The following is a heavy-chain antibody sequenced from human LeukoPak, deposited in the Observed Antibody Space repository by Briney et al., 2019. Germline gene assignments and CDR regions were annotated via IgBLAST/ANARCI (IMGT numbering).Heavy chain of an antibody. CDR2: INPNSGGT. CDR3: AVALELYGSGSYNGMDV. CDR1: GYTFTGYY. Sequence: ASVKISCKASGYTFTGYYIHWVRQAPGQGLEWMGWINPNSGGTNYAQKFQGRVTMTRDTSISTAYMELSRLRSDDTAVYYCAVALELYGSGSYNGMDVWGKGTTVTVSS. D-gene: IGHD3-10*01. V-gene: IGHV1-2*02. J-gene: IGHJ6*04.